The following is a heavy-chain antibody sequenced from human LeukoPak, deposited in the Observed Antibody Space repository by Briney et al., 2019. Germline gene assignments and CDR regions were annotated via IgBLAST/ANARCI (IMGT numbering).Heavy chain of an antibody. CDR1: GYTFTSYG. CDR3: ARDFRPLNWGSSYYFDY. Sequence: ASVKVSCKASGYTFTSYGISWVRQAPGQGLEWMGWISAYNGNTNYAQKLQGRVTMTTDTSTSTAYMGLRSLRSDDTAVYYCARDFRPLNWGSSYYFDYWGQGTLVTVSS. D-gene: IGHD7-27*01. CDR2: ISAYNGNT. J-gene: IGHJ4*02. V-gene: IGHV1-18*01.